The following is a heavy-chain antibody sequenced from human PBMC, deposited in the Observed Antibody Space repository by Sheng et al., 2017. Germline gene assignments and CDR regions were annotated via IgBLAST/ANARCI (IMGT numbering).Heavy chain of an antibody. CDR3: AKEGGTGGIAARPGYYYYMDV. V-gene: IGHV3-30*18. J-gene: IGHJ6*03. CDR2: ISYDGSNK. Sequence: QVQLVESGGGVVQPGRSLRLSCAASGFTFSSYGMHWVRQAPGKGLEWVAVISYDGSNKYYADSVKGRFTISRDNSKNTLYLQMNSLRAEDTAVYYCAKEGGTGGIAARPGYYYYMDVWGQGTTVT. D-gene: IGHD6-6*01. CDR1: GFTFSSYG.